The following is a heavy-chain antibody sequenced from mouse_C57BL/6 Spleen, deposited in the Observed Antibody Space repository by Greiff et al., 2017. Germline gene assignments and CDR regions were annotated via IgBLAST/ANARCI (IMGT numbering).Heavy chain of an antibody. CDR2: IYPGNSDT. CDR3: TRGADSSGLAWFAY. D-gene: IGHD3-2*02. Sequence: EVMLVESGTVLARPGASVKMSCKTSGYTFTSYWMHWVKQRPGQGLEWIGAIYPGNSDTSYNQKFKGKAKLTAVTSASTAYMELSSLTNEDSAVYYGTRGADSSGLAWFAYWGQGTLVTVSA. V-gene: IGHV1-5*01. CDR1: GYTFTSYW. J-gene: IGHJ3*01.